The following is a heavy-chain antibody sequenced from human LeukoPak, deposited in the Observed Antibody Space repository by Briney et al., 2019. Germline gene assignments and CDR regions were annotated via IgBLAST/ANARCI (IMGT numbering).Heavy chain of an antibody. CDR2: MNPNSGNT. D-gene: IGHD6-19*01. Sequence: ASVKVSCKASGYTFTSYDINWVRQATGQGLEWMGWMNPNSGNTGYAQKFQGRATMTRNTSISTAYMELSSLRSEDTAVYYCARRRAVAGKSYWFDPWGQGTLVTVSS. J-gene: IGHJ5*02. CDR3: ARRRAVAGKSYWFDP. V-gene: IGHV1-8*01. CDR1: GYTFTSYD.